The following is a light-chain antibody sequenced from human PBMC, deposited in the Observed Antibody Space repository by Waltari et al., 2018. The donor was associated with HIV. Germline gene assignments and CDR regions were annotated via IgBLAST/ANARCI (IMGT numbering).Light chain of an antibody. CDR1: QSVSSSY. CDR2: GAS. CDR3: QQYGSSPPYS. J-gene: IGKJ2*03. Sequence: EMGLTRSPATLSLSQGERAPLSSRASQSVSSSYLAWYQQKPGQAPRLLIYGASSRATGIPDRFSGSGSGTDFTLTISRLEPEDFAVYYCQQYGSSPPYSFGQGTKLEIK. V-gene: IGKV3-20*01.